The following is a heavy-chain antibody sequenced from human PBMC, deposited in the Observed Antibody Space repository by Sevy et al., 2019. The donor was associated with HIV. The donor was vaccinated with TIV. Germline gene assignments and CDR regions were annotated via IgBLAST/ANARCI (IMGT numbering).Heavy chain of an antibody. D-gene: IGHD6-13*01. J-gene: IGHJ4*02. CDR1: GFTLNSYW. Sequence: GGSLRLSCVASGFTLNSYWMSWVRQAPGKGLEWVANIKQDGSVRYYVDSVKGRFTISRDNARNLVYLQMNGLRVEDTALYYCVRAIAADGSFWGQGTLVTVSS. CDR3: VRAIAADGSF. CDR2: IKQDGSVR. V-gene: IGHV3-7*01.